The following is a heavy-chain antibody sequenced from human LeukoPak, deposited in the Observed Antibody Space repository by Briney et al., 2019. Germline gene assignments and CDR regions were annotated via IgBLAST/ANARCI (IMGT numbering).Heavy chain of an antibody. Sequence: PGGSLRLSCAASGFTFSNYAMSWVRQAPGKGLEWVSGISGSGGSKYYADSVSRFSISRDNSKNTLYLQLTSLTAEDTAVYYCGKEGRGMGAATIDYWGQGTLVTVSS. CDR3: GKEGRGMGAATIDY. CDR2: ISGSGGSK. CDR1: GFTFSNYA. V-gene: IGHV3-23*01. J-gene: IGHJ4*02. D-gene: IGHD1-26*01.